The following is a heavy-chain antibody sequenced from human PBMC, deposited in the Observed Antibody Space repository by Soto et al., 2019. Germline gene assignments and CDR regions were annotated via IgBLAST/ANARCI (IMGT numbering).Heavy chain of an antibody. Sequence: QVQLVQSGAEVKKPGSSVKVSCKTSGGTFTNYNFHWVRQAPDQGLEWLGGVTPTYGSSNYAQRFQGKVNITADKSTRTADMELSSLRSDDTAVYYCARGHRGWHTLEFFAYWGQRNLVIVP. CDR2: VTPTYGSS. CDR3: ARGHRGWHTLEFFAY. V-gene: IGHV1-69*06. D-gene: IGHD2-2*02. CDR1: GGTFTNYN. J-gene: IGHJ4*02.